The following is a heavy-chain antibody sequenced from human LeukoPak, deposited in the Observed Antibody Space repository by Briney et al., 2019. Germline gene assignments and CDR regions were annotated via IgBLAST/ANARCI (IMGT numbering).Heavy chain of an antibody. D-gene: IGHD2-2*01. J-gene: IGHJ4*02. Sequence: SAKVSCKASGGTFSSYAISWVRQAPGQGLEWMGRIIPILGIANYAQKFQGRVTITADKSTSTAYVELSSLRSEDTAVYYCARVRWDCSSTSCSYYFDYWGQGTLVTVSS. V-gene: IGHV1-69*04. CDR2: IIPILGIA. CDR3: ARVRWDCSSTSCSYYFDY. CDR1: GGTFSSYA.